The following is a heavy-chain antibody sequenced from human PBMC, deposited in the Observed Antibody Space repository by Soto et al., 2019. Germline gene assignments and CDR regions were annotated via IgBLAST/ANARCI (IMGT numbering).Heavy chain of an antibody. Sequence: VASVKVSCKASGYTFTSYGISWVRQAPGQGLEWMGWISAYNGNTNYAQKLQGRVTMTTDTSTSTAYMELRSLRSDDTAVYYCARHKYSSSWHNWFDPWGQGTLVTVSS. CDR1: GYTFTSYG. J-gene: IGHJ5*02. D-gene: IGHD6-13*01. V-gene: IGHV1-18*01. CDR3: ARHKYSSSWHNWFDP. CDR2: ISAYNGNT.